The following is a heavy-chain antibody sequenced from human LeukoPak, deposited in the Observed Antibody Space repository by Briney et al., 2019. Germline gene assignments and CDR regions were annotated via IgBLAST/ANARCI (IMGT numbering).Heavy chain of an antibody. CDR1: GFTFSDYY. Sequence: PGGSLRLSCAASGFTFSDYYMSWIRQAPGKGLEWLSYISVSGTTIFYADSVKGRFTISRDNAKNSLYLQMNSLRAGDTAVYYCASTFPYCGDGSCALGGQGTLVTVSS. D-gene: IGHD2-15*01. CDR3: ASTFPYCGDGSCAL. V-gene: IGHV3-11*04. CDR2: ISVSGTTI. J-gene: IGHJ4*02.